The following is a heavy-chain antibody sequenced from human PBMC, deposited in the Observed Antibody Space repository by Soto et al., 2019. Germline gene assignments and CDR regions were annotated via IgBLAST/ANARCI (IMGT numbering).Heavy chain of an antibody. Sequence: SETLSLTCTVSGGSISSYYWSWIRQPPGKGLEWIGYIYYSGSTNYNPSLKSRVTISVDTSKNQFSLKLSSVTAADTAVYYCARSIMVRGWNWFDAWGQGTLVTVSS. J-gene: IGHJ5*02. V-gene: IGHV4-59*01. CDR2: IYYSGST. D-gene: IGHD3-10*01. CDR3: ARSIMVRGWNWFDA. CDR1: GGSISSYY.